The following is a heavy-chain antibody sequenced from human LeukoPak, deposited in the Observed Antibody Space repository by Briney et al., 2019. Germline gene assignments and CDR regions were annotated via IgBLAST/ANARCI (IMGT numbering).Heavy chain of an antibody. CDR3: ARDPAAAGKNYYCMDV. CDR2: IYTSGST. J-gene: IGHJ6*03. CDR1: GGSIISYY. V-gene: IGHV4-4*07. Sequence: PSETLSLTCSVSGGSIISYYWSWIRQPAGKGLEWIGRIYTSGSTNYNPSLKSRVTMSVDTSKNQFSLKLSSVTAADTAVYYCARDPAAAGKNYYCMDVWGKGTTVTVSS. D-gene: IGHD6-13*01.